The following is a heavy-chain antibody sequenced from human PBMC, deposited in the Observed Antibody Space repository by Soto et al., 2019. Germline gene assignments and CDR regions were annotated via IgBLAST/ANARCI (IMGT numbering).Heavy chain of an antibody. J-gene: IGHJ4*02. Sequence: QVQLQESGPGLVKPSETLPLTCSVSDGSVTGYCWSWIRQPPGKGLEWIGCIDYNGRAHYNPSLTSRVTMSLDTSNNHFSLKLSSVTTTDTAVYYCARGPDHSKVGYWCQGTLVTVSS. CDR3: ARGPDHSKVGY. CDR2: IDYNGRA. D-gene: IGHD4-4*01. CDR1: DGSVTGYC. V-gene: IGHV4-59*02.